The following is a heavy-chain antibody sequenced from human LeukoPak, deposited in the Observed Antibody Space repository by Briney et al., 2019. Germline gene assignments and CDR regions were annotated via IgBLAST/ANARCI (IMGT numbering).Heavy chain of an antibody. V-gene: IGHV3-53*01. CDR2: IYSGGST. D-gene: IGHD2-2*01. CDR1: GFTVSSSY. J-gene: IGHJ4*02. CDR3: ARAYQLLFFDY. Sequence: GGSLRLSCAASGFTVSSSYMSWVRQAPGKGLEWVSVIYSGGSTYYADSVKGRFTISRDNSKNTLYLQMNSLRAEDTAVYYCARAYQLLFFDYWGQGTLVTVSS.